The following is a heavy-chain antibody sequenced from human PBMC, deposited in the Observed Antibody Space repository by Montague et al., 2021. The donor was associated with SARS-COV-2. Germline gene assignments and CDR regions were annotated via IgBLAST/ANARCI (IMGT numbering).Heavy chain of an antibody. Sequence: SETLSLTCTLSGGSISSYYWSWIRQPPGKGLEWIGYIYYSGSTNYNPFLKSRVTISVDTSKNQFSLKLSSVTAADTAVYYCARGFPRLLQFDPYFDYWGQGTLVTVSS. V-gene: IGHV4-59*01. CDR3: ARGFPRLLQFDPYFDY. D-gene: IGHD5-24*01. CDR2: IYYSGST. J-gene: IGHJ4*02. CDR1: GGSISSYY.